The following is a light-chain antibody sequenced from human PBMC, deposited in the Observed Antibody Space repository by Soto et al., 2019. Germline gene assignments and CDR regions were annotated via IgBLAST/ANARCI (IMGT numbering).Light chain of an antibody. CDR2: KAS. V-gene: IGKV1-5*03. CDR3: QKYNTYPIT. CDR1: QSINSW. J-gene: IGKJ3*01. Sequence: DIQMTQSPSTLSASVGDRVTITCRASQSINSWLAWYQQKPGKAPKLLISKASSLESGVPSRFSASGSGTEFTLTISSLQPDDFATYYCQKYNTYPITFGPGTKVDIK.